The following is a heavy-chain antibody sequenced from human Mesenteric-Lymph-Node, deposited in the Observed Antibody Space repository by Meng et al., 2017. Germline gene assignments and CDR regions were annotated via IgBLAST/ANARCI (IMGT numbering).Heavy chain of an antibody. V-gene: IGHV3-23*01. D-gene: IGHD1-26*01. Sequence: GESLKISCAASGFTFTNYAFIWVRQAPGKGLDWVSSISASGVITYYADSVKGRFTISRDNSKNTLYLQMNSLRAEDTAVYYCARDGWELLLNPPYFDYWGQGTLVTVSS. J-gene: IGHJ4*02. CDR2: ISASGVIT. CDR1: GFTFTNYA. CDR3: ARDGWELLLNPPYFDY.